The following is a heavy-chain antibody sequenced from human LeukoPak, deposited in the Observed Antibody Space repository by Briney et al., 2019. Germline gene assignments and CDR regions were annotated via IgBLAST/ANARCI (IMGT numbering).Heavy chain of an antibody. D-gene: IGHD1-26*01. Sequence: PGGSLRLSCAASGFTFSNYWMSWVRQAPGKGLEWVANIKQDGSVKYYVDSVKGRFTISRDNAKNSLYLQMNSLRVEDTAVYYCARDSGATFDYWGQGTLVTVSS. J-gene: IGHJ4*02. CDR3: ARDSGATFDY. CDR2: IKQDGSVK. V-gene: IGHV3-7*01. CDR1: GFTFSNYW.